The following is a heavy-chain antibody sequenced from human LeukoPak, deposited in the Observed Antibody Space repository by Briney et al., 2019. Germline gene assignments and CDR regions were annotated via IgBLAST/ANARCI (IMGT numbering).Heavy chain of an antibody. D-gene: IGHD1-26*01. J-gene: IGHJ4*02. CDR1: GGTFSSTA. CDR3: ARDVADPAVGASNFDY. CDR2: LIPIFGTA. Sequence: ASVKVSCKASGGTFSSTAISWVRLAPGQGPKWMGGLIPIFGTANYAQKFEGRVTITADESTRTVYMELRSLRSEDTALYYCARDVADPAVGASNFDYWGQGTLVTVSS. V-gene: IGHV1-69*13.